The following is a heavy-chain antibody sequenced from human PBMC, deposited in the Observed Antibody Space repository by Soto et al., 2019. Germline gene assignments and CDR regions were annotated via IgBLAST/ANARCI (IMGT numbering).Heavy chain of an antibody. J-gene: IGHJ4*02. CDR3: EKGPGVYSSGWYGHFDY. CDR2: ISGSGGST. D-gene: IGHD6-19*01. V-gene: IGHV3-23*01. Sequence: GVSLRLSCAASGFTFSSYAMSWVRQAPGKGLEWVSAISGSGGSTYYADSVKGRFTISRDNSKNTLYLQMNSLRAEDTAVYYCEKGPGVYSSGWYGHFDYWGQGT. CDR1: GFTFSSYA.